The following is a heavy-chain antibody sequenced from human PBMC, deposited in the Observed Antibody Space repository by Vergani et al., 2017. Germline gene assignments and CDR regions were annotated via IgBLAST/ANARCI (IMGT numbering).Heavy chain of an antibody. J-gene: IGHJ4*02. CDR3: ARGYCSSTSCYDRY. V-gene: IGHV4-39*01. CDR1: GGSITSSSYY. CDR2: IYHSGGA. Sequence: QLHLQESGPGLVKPSETLSLTCTVSGGSITSSSYYWGWIRQPPGKGLEWIGNIYHSGGAYYNPSLKGRVTISVDTSKNQFSLKLSSVTAADTAVYYCARGYCSSTSCYDRYWGQGTLVTVSS. D-gene: IGHD2-2*01.